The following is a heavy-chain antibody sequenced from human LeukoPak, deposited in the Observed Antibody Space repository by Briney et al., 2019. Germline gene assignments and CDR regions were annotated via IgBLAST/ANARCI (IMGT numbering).Heavy chain of an antibody. V-gene: IGHV3-30*02. D-gene: IGHD6-19*01. CDR1: GFTFSSYG. CDR3: AKGRISVAGTLDP. CDR2: IRYDGSNK. J-gene: IGHJ5*02. Sequence: GGSLRLSCAASGFTFSSYGMHWVRQAPGKGLEWVAFIRYDGSNKYYADSVKGRFTISRDNSKNTLYLQMNSMRAEDTAVYYCAKGRISVAGTLDPWGQGILVTVSS.